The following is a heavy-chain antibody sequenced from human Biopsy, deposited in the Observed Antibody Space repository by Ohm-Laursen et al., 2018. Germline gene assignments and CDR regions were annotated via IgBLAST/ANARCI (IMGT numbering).Heavy chain of an antibody. D-gene: IGHD3-9*01. J-gene: IGHJ6*02. CDR2: INPTGGTT. CDR1: GYSFTKYY. Sequence: SVKVSCKASGYSFTKYYINWARQAPGQGLEWMGIINPTGGTTSYAEKFQGRVTLTRDTSTGTVYLELNSLIYEDTALYYCARDETGSSVFGPYYYGMDVWGQGTTVTVSS. V-gene: IGHV1-46*01. CDR3: ARDETGSSVFGPYYYGMDV.